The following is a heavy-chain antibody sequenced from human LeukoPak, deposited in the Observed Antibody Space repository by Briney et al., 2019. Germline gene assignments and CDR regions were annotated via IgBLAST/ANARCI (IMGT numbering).Heavy chain of an antibody. V-gene: IGHV3-53*01. D-gene: IGHD6-19*01. CDR2: IYSGGST. J-gene: IGHJ3*02. CDR3: ARAVDDAFDI. CDR1: GFTVSSNY. Sequence: GGSLRLSCAASGFTVSSNYMSWVRQAPGKGLEWVSVIYSGGSTYYTDSVKGRFTISRDNSKNTLYLQMNSLRAEDTAVYYCARAVDDAFDIWGQGTMVTVSS.